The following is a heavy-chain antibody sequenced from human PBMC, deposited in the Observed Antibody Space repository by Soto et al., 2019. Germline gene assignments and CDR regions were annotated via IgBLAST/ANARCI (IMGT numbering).Heavy chain of an antibody. D-gene: IGHD4-17*01. J-gene: IGHJ6*03. CDR2: IKQDGSER. CDR3: ATVTTWKFYYYYMDV. CDR1: ECTFTSCW. V-gene: IGHV3-7*01. Sequence: GWSVRLSGAACECTFTSCWRNWVRKAPGKGLEWVANIKQDGSERYYADFVKGRFTISRDNAKNSLFLQMSRLRAEDSAVYYCATVTTWKFYYYYMDVWGKGTTLTVSS.